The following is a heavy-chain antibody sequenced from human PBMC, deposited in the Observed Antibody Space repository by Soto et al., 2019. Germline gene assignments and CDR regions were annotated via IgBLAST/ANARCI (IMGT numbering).Heavy chain of an antibody. J-gene: IGHJ4*02. CDR2: IIPIFGTA. D-gene: IGHD2-21*02. V-gene: IGHV1-69*01. Sequence: QVQLVQSGAEVKKPGSSVKVSCKASGGTFSSYAISWVRQAPGQGLEWMGGIIPIFGTANYAQKFQGRVTITADESTSTAYMERSSRRSEDTAVYYCARDGAAYCGGDCYSGFDYWGQGTLVTVSS. CDR3: ARDGAAYCGGDCYSGFDY. CDR1: GGTFSSYA.